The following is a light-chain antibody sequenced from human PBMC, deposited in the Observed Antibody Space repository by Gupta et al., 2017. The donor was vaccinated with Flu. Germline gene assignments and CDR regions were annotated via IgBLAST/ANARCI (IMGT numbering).Light chain of an antibody. V-gene: IGKV2-30*01. CDR2: EVS. J-gene: IGKJ2*02. CDR3: MRGTHPWT. Sequence: PVTLGQPASSSCRSSQSRVYKNGVTYLNWLQQRPGQSPRRIIYEVSKRDYGVPDRFSGSGSDTDFTLKSSRGEAEDGGVYYCMRGTHPWTFGQGTRLEI. CDR1: QSRVYKNGVTY.